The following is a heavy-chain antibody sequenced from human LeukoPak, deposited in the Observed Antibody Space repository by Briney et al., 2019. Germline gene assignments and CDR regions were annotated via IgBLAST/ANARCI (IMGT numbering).Heavy chain of an antibody. V-gene: IGHV3-23*01. D-gene: IGHD3-22*01. CDR3: AKDRYYYDSSVDY. CDR2: ISGSGGST. CDR1: GFTFSCYG. J-gene: IGHJ4*02. Sequence: GGSLRLSCAASGFTFSCYGMSWVRQAPGKGLEWVSAISGSGGSTYYADSVKGRFTISRDNSKNTLYLQMNSLSAEDTAVYYCAKDRYYYDSSVDYWGQGTLVTVSS.